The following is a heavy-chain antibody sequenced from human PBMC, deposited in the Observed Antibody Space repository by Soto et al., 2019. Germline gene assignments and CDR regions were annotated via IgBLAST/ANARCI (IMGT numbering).Heavy chain of an antibody. CDR1: GFTFTSSA. Sequence: AASVTVSCQASGFTFTSSAVQWVRQARGQRLEWIGWIVVGSGNTNYAQKFQERVTITRDMSTSTAYMELSSLRSEDTAVYYCAAVPTVVAATPDYWGQGTLVTVSS. CDR2: IVVGSGNT. V-gene: IGHV1-58*01. J-gene: IGHJ4*02. D-gene: IGHD2-15*01. CDR3: AAVPTVVAATPDY.